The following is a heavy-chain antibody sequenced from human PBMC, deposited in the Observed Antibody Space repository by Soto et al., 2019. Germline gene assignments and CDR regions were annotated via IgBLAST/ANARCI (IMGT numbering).Heavy chain of an antibody. CDR3: VQDSTVSGVRHGLDT. CDR2: IIWNSAYI. V-gene: IGHV3-9*01. Sequence: EVQLVESGGGLAQPGRSLRLSCVASGFTFDDYAMHWVRQAPGKGLEWVAGIIWNSAYIVYAYSVKGRLTISRDNAKNWLYLQMNSLREACTALYYCVQDSTVSGVRHGLDTWGRGPLVTVSS. CDR1: GFTFDDYA. J-gene: IGHJ4*02. D-gene: IGHD7-27*01.